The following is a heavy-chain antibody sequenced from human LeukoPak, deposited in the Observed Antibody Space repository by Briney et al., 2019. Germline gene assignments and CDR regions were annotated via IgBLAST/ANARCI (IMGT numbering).Heavy chain of an antibody. V-gene: IGHV3-30*04. CDR1: GFTFSSYA. D-gene: IGHD3-10*01. J-gene: IGHJ4*02. Sequence: GRSLRLSCAASGFTFSSYAMHGVRQAPGKGLEWVAVISYDGSNKYYADSVKGRFTISRDNSKNTLYLQMNSLRAEDTAVYYCAREYGSGSYYKGLDYWGQGTLVTVSS. CDR3: AREYGSGSYYKGLDY. CDR2: ISYDGSNK.